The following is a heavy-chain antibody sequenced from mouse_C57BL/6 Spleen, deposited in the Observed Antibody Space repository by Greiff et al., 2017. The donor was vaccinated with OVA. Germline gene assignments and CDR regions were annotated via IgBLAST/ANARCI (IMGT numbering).Heavy chain of an antibody. J-gene: IGHJ2*01. Sequence: VQLQQSGAELVRPGASVKLSCTASGFNIKDDYMHWVKQRPEQGLEWIGWIDPENGDTEYASKFQGKATITADKSSNTAYLQLSSLTAEDTAVYYCTKRGGFDYWGQGTTLTVSS. CDR1: GFNIKDDY. CDR3: TKRGGFDY. CDR2: IDPENGDT. V-gene: IGHV14-4*01.